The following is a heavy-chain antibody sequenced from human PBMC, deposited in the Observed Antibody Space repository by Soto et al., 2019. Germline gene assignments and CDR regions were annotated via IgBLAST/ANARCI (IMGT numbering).Heavy chain of an antibody. D-gene: IGHD2-2*01. V-gene: IGHV3-30*18. CDR3: AKVYDCSSTRCHNSDVFDI. CDR1: GFTFSSYG. CDR2: ISYDGSNK. Sequence: GGSLRLSCAASGFTFSSYGMHWVRQAPGKGLEWVAVISYDGSNKYYADSVKGRFTISRDNSKNTLYLQMNSLRAEDTAVYYCAKVYDCSSTRCHNSDVFDIWAQRTMVTVSS. J-gene: IGHJ3*02.